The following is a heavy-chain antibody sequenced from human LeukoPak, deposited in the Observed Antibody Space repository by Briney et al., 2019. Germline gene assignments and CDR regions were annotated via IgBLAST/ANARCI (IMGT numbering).Heavy chain of an antibody. D-gene: IGHD3-10*01. V-gene: IGHV3-11*04. CDR1: GFTIRDYY. J-gene: IGHJ5*02. CDR3: ARDGYYYGSGSRHGYNWFDP. CDR2: ISSSGSTI. Sequence: GGSLRLSCAASGFTIRDYYMSWIRQAPGKGLEWVSYISSSGSTIYYADSVKGRFTISRDNAKNTLYLQMNSLRAEDTVVYYCARDGYYYGSGSRHGYNWFDPWGQGTLVTVSS.